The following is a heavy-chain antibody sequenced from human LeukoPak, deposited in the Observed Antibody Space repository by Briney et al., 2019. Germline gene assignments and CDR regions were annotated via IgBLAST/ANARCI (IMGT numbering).Heavy chain of an antibody. CDR1: GFTFSDYY. CDR3: ARDLGHYDSGSSYFDY. D-gene: IGHD3-10*01. V-gene: IGHV3-11*04. J-gene: IGHJ4*02. Sequence: GGSLRLSCAASGFTFSDYYMSWIRQAPGKGLEWVSYISSSGSTIYYADSVKGRFTISRDNAKNSLYPQMNSLRAEDTAVYYCARDLGHYDSGSSYFDYWGQGTLVTVSS. CDR2: ISSSGSTI.